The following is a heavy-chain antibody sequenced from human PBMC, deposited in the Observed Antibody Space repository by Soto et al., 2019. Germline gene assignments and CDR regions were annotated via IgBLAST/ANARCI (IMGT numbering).Heavy chain of an antibody. Sequence: GASVKVSCKASGYTFTSYGISWVRQAPGQGLERMGWISAYNGNTNYAQKLQGRVTMTTDTSTSTAYMELRSLRSDDTAVYYCARDYTYYYDSSGRIPGLYWGQGTLVTVSS. CDR3: ARDYTYYYDSSGRIPGLY. D-gene: IGHD3-22*01. CDR2: ISAYNGNT. J-gene: IGHJ4*02. V-gene: IGHV1-18*01. CDR1: GYTFTSYG.